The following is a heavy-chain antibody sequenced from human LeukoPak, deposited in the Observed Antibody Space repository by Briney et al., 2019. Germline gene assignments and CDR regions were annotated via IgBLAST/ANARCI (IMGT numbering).Heavy chain of an antibody. CDR1: GYSFTSYW. Sequence: GESLKISCKGSGYSFTSYWIGWVRQMTGKGLEWMGITYPGDSDTRYSPSFQGQVTISADKSISTAYLQWSSLKASDTAMYYCARPRGSSWSPFDYWGQGTLVTVSS. CDR2: TYPGDSDT. CDR3: ARPRGSSWSPFDY. J-gene: IGHJ4*02. D-gene: IGHD6-13*01. V-gene: IGHV5-51*01.